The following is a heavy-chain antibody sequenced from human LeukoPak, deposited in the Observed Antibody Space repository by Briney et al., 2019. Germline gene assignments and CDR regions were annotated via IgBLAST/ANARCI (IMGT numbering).Heavy chain of an antibody. D-gene: IGHD1-7*01. CDR2: INNSERT. V-gene: IGHV4-34*01. CDR3: ARGRGVTGTTSLWIYYYYYMDV. CDR1: GGSLRGYY. J-gene: IGHJ6*03. Sequence: PSETLSLTCAVYGGSLRGYYWGWIRDPPGRGLEGVGEINNSERTNYNPSLKSRVTISVDTTKNQFSLKLSSVTAADTAVYYCARGRGVTGTTSLWIYYYYYMDVWGKGTTVTVSS.